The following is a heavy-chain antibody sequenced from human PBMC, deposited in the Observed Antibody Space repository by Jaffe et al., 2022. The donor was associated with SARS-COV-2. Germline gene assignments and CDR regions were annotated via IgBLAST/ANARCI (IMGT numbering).Heavy chain of an antibody. D-gene: IGHD3-3*01. J-gene: IGHJ5*02. CDR1: GFSLSTSGVG. CDR2: IYWNDDK. V-gene: IGHV2-5*01. Sequence: QITLKESGPTLVKPTQTLTLTCTFSGFSLSTSGVGVGWIRQPPGKGLEWLALIYWNDDKRYSPSLKSRLTITKDTSKNQVVLTMTNMDPVDTATYYCAHRADFWSGHYNWFDPWGQGTLVTVSS. CDR3: AHRADFWSGHYNWFDP.